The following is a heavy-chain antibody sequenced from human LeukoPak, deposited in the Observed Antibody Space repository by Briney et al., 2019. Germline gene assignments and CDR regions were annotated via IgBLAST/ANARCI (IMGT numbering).Heavy chain of an antibody. D-gene: IGHD2-15*01. V-gene: IGHV4-39*06. Sequence: PSETLSLTCTVSGGSISSSSYYWGWIRQPPGKGLEWIGSIYYSGSTYYNPSLKSRVTISVDTSKNQFPLKLSSVTAADTAVYYCARDGHCSGGSCADAFDIWGEGAMVTVSS. J-gene: IGHJ3*02. CDR1: GGSISSSSYY. CDR2: IYYSGST. CDR3: ARDGHCSGGSCADAFDI.